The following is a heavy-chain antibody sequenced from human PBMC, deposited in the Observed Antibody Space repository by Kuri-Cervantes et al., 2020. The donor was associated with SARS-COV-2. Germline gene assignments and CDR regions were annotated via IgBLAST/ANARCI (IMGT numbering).Heavy chain of an antibody. Sequence: GESLKISCAASGFTFDDYAMHWVRQAPGKGLEWVSLISWDGGSTYYADSVKGRFTISRDNSKNSLYLQMNSLRAEDTAVYCCGKEGGHNEIDYWGQGTLVTVSS. D-gene: IGHD5-24*01. CDR1: GFTFDDYA. CDR3: GKEGGHNEIDY. CDR2: ISWDGGST. V-gene: IGHV3-43D*03. J-gene: IGHJ4*02.